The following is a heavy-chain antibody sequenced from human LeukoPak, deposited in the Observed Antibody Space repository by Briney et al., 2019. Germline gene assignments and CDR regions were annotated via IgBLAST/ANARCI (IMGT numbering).Heavy chain of an antibody. CDR2: ISSSSSYI. Sequence: GGSLRHSCAASGFTFSSYSMNWVRQAPGKGLEWVSSISSSSSYIYYADSVKGRFTISRDNAKNSLYLQMNSLRAEDTAVYYCARDRGSGWYLGYWGQGTLVTVSS. V-gene: IGHV3-21*01. CDR3: ARDRGSGWYLGY. J-gene: IGHJ4*02. CDR1: GFTFSSYS. D-gene: IGHD6-19*01.